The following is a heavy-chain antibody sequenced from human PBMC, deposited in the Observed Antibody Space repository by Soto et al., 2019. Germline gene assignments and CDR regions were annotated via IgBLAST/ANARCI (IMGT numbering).Heavy chain of an antibody. V-gene: IGHV1-46*03. CDR2: INPSGGST. Sequence: ASVKVSCKASGYTFTSYYMHWVLQAPGEGLEWMGIINPSGGSTSYAQKFQGRVTMTRDTSTSTVYMELSSLRSEDTAVYYCDRANDFWSAPNYFDYWGQGTLVTVSS. D-gene: IGHD3-3*01. CDR3: DRANDFWSAPNYFDY. CDR1: GYTFTSYY. J-gene: IGHJ4*02.